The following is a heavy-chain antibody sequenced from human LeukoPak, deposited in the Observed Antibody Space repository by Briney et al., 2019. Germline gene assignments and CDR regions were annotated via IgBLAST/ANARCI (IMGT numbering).Heavy chain of an antibody. CDR1: GFTFTSYA. D-gene: IGHD1-26*01. CDR3: AKDQGYSGTYYLVY. CDR2: ISGSGGST. Sequence: GGSLRLSCAASGFTFTSYAMNWVRQAPGKGLEWVSAISGSGGSTYYADSVKGRFTISRDNPKNTLYLQMNSLRAEDTAVYYCAKDQGYSGTYYLVYWGQGTLVTVSS. V-gene: IGHV3-23*01. J-gene: IGHJ4*02.